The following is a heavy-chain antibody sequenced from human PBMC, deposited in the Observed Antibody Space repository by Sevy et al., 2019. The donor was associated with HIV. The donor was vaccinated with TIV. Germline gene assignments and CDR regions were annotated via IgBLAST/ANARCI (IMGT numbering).Heavy chain of an antibody. CDR3: ARDRYYDASGYYYYYYGMDV. CDR2: IYSDGRT. D-gene: IGHD3-22*01. V-gene: IGHV3-66*01. J-gene: IGHJ6*02. CDR1: GLSVSDNY. Sequence: EGSLRLSCAASGLSVSDNYMNWVRQAPGKGLELVSVIYSDGRTYYPDSVKGRFSISRDNSKNTLYLHMKSLRPEDTAVYYCARDRYYDASGYYYYYYGMDVWGQGTTVTVSS.